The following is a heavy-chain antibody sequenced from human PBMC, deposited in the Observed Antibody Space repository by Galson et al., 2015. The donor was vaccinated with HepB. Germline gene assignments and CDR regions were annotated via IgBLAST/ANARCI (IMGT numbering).Heavy chain of an antibody. CDR1: GYTFTSYY. J-gene: IGHJ6*03. CDR3: ARDPSSSWYGELGYYYYMDV. D-gene: IGHD6-13*01. Sequence: SVKVSCKASGYTFTSYYMHWVRQAPGQGLEWMGIINPSGGSTSYAQKFQGRVTMTRDTSTSTVYMELSSLRSEDTAVYYCARDPSSSWYGELGYYYYMDVWGKGTTVTVSS. CDR2: INPSGGST. V-gene: IGHV1-46*03.